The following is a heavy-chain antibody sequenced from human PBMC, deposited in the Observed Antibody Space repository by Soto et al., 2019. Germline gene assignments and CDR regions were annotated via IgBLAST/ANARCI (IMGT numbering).Heavy chain of an antibody. J-gene: IGHJ4*02. Sequence: GGSLRLSCAASGFTFSDYYMSWIRQAPGKGLEWVSYISSSGSTKYYADSVKGRFTISRDNAKNSLYLQMNSRRAGERAVYYCGRRSRGGLVGVDYWGQGTLVTVSS. CDR2: ISSSGSTK. CDR1: GFTFSDYY. V-gene: IGHV3-11*01. D-gene: IGHD3-16*01. CDR3: GRRSRGGLVGVDY.